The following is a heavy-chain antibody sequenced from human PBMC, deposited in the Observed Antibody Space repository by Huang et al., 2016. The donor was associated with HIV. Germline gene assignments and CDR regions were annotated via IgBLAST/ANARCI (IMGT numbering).Heavy chain of an antibody. Sequence: EVQLVESGGGLVQPGGSLRLSCVASGFSFGTYIMNWVRQAPGKGREWGSYISSSSSTIYYADSVKGRFTISRDNDKNSLYLQMDNLRAEDTAMYFCASYTDMVTVDALDVWGQGTMVAVSS. CDR1: GFSFGTYI. CDR2: ISSSSSTI. D-gene: IGHD5-18*01. CDR3: ASYTDMVTVDALDV. V-gene: IGHV3-48*01. J-gene: IGHJ3*01.